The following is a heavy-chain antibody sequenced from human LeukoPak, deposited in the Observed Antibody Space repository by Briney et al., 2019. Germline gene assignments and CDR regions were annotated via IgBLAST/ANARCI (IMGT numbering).Heavy chain of an antibody. V-gene: IGHV1-2*02. J-gene: IGHJ4*02. CDR1: GYTFMGYY. CDR3: ARDRDDSSGYYRETLFDY. D-gene: IGHD3-22*01. CDR2: INPNSGGT. Sequence: ASVKVSCKASGYTFMGYYMHWVRQAPGQGLEWMGWINPNSGGTNYAQKFQGRVTMTRDTSISTAYMEMSRLRSDDTAVYYCARDRDDSSGYYRETLFDYWGRGTLVTVSS.